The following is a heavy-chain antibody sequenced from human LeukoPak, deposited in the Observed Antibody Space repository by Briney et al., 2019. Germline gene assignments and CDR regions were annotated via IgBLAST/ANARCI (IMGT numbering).Heavy chain of an antibody. Sequence: SETLSLTCTVSGGSISSYYWSWIRQPPGKGLEWIGSIYYSGSTNYNPSLKSRVTISVDTSKNQFSLKLSSVTAADTAVYYCARQGSSRAHWYFDLWGRGTLVTVSS. CDR2: IYYSGST. CDR3: ARQGSSRAHWYFDL. CDR1: GGSISSYY. J-gene: IGHJ2*01. D-gene: IGHD2-2*01. V-gene: IGHV4-59*08.